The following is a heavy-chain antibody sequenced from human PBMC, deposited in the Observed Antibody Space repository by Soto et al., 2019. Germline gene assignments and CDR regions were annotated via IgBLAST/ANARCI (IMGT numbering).Heavy chain of an antibody. J-gene: IGHJ4*02. CDR1: GYTSTAYY. CDR2: LNPKSGGT. CDR3: ATVTYFYDSSDYPPYYYFNY. D-gene: IGHD3-22*01. V-gene: IGHV1-2*02. Sequence: ASVKVSCKASGYTSTAYYIQWVRQAPGQGLEWMGWLNPKSGGTKYAQKFQGRVTMTRDTSISTAYMELSRLTSGDTAVYYCATVTYFYDSSDYPPYYYFNYWGQGTLVTVSS.